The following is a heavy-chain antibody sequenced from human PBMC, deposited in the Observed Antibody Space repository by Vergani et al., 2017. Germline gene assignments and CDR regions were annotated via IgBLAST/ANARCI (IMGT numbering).Heavy chain of an antibody. CDR3: ARHRGWGLVVVAATPWYYYYGMDV. D-gene: IGHD2-15*01. J-gene: IGHJ6*02. CDR1: GYSFTSYW. CDR2: IYPGDSDT. Sequence: EVQLVQSGAEVKKPGESLKISCKGSGYSFTSYWIGWVRQMPGKGLEWMGIIYPGDSDTRYSPSFQGQVTISADKSISTAYLQWSSLKASDTVMYYCARHRGWGLVVVAATPWYYYYGMDVWGQGTTVTVSS. V-gene: IGHV5-51*01.